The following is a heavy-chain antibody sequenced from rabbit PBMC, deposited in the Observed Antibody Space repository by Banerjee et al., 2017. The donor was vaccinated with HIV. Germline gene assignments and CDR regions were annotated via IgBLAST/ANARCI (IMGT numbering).Heavy chain of an antibody. Sequence: PGKGLEWIACIYDGSSGSTYYTSWAKGRFTISKTSSTTVTLQMTSLTGADTATYFCARDLAGVIGWNFDLWGPGTLVTVS. J-gene: IGHJ4*01. CDR2: IYDGSSGST. CDR3: ARDLAGVIGWNFDL. V-gene: IGHV1S40*01. D-gene: IGHD4-1*01.